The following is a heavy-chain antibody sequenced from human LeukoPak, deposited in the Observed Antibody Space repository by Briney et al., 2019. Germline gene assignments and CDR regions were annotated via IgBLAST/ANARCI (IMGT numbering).Heavy chain of an antibody. J-gene: IGHJ3*02. Sequence: GGSLRPSCAGSGFTFSNSWMGWVRQAPGKWLEWVANVQHIGGETYYADSVTGRFPISRDNSKNTLYLQMNSLRAEDTAVYYCARDYGGDYGDHEAFDIWGQGTMVTVSS. V-gene: IGHV3-7*03. CDR3: ARDYGGDYGDHEAFDI. CDR1: GFTFSNSW. CDR2: VQHIGGET. D-gene: IGHD4-17*01.